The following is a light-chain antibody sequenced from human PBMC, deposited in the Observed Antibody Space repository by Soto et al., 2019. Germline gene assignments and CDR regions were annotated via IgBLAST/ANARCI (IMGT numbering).Light chain of an antibody. CDR1: QSVSSY. CDR2: DAS. CDR3: QQRSNWPPEVT. J-gene: IGKJ4*01. V-gene: IGKV3-11*01. Sequence: ENVLTQSPATLSLSPGERATLSCRASQSVSSYLAWYQQKPGQAPRLLIYDASNRATGIPARFSGSGSGTDFTLTISSLEPEDFAVYYCQQRSNWPPEVTFGGGTKVDIK.